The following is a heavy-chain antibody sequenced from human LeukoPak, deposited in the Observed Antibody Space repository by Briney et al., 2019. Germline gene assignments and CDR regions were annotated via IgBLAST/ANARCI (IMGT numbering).Heavy chain of an antibody. Sequence: GGSLRLSCEASGFTFSTYPMHWVRQAPDKGLEWVAMISYHGSNEYYADSVKGRFTISRDDSKNTLYLQMNNPRVEDTAIYYCARVHDTTGYYHYFDSWGQGTLVTVSS. CDR2: ISYHGSNE. D-gene: IGHD3-9*01. CDR1: GFTFSTYP. V-gene: IGHV3-30*04. CDR3: ARVHDTTGYYHYFDS. J-gene: IGHJ4*02.